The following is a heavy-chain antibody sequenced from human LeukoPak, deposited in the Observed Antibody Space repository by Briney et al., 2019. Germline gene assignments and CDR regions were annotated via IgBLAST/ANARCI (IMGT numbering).Heavy chain of an antibody. CDR3: ARVEYDSSGSRLDY. D-gene: IGHD3-22*01. V-gene: IGHV4-59*01. CDR2: IHYSGSA. CDR1: GGPLGSYY. J-gene: IGHJ4*02. Sequence: SETLSLTCTVSGGPLGSYYWSWIRQPPGTGLEWIGHIHYSGSAKYSPSLESRVTMSVDTSKDQFSLKLASVTAADTAVYYCARVEYDSSGSRLDYWGQGTLVVVSS.